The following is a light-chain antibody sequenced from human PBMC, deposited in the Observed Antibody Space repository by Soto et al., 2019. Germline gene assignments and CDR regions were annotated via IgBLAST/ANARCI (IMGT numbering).Light chain of an antibody. Sequence: DIQITQSPFTLSASVGDRVTITCRASYSISSWLAWYQQRPGRAPKLLIYDASTLETGVPSRFSGGGSGAEFTLTITSLQPDDFATYQCQQYHTYLTFGGGTKVDIK. CDR2: DAS. CDR1: YSISSW. CDR3: QQYHTYLT. V-gene: IGKV1-5*01. J-gene: IGKJ4*01.